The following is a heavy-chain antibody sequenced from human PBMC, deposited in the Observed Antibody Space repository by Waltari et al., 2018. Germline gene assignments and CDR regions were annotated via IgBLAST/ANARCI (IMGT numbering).Heavy chain of an antibody. CDR2: ITVADDT. CDR1: GITFNNFA. J-gene: IGHJ4*02. CDR3: ATPFYNWDDPLHS. Sequence: EVQLLESGGDLVQPGGSLRLSCAASGITFNNFAIIWVRLAPGTGLEWVSAITVADDTYYADSGKGRFTISRDTSKDTVYLQMNGLRAADTAVYYCATPFYNWDDPLHSWGPGTLVTVSS. V-gene: IGHV3-23*01. D-gene: IGHD1-20*01.